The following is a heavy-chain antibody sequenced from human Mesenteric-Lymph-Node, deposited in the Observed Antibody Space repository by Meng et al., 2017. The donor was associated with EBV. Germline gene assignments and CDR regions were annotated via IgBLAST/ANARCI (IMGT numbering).Heavy chain of an antibody. Sequence: QVQLVQSGAEVKKPGASVKVSCKASGYTFTGHFVHWVRQAPGRGLEWMGRISPSTGITDYAQKFQGGVTMTRDTSIATAYMEVKRLRSDDTAVYFCARASVYGEDLDYLGQGPLGTVDS. V-gene: IGHV1-2*06. CDR1: GYTFTGHF. D-gene: IGHD5/OR15-5a*01. CDR2: ISPSTGIT. J-gene: IGHJ4*02. CDR3: ARASVYGEDLDY.